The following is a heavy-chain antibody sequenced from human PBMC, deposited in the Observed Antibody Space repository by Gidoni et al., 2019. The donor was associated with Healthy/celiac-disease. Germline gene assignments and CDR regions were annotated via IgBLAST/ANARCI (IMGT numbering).Heavy chain of an antibody. CDR2: IRSKANSYAT. CDR3: TLPNAYGSGSYFRYYYYYGMDV. CDR1: GFTFSGSA. J-gene: IGHJ6*02. Sequence: EVQLVESGGGLVQPGGSLKLSCAASGFTFSGSAMHWVRQASGKGLEWVGRIRSKANSYATAYAASVKGRFTISRDDSKNTAYLQMNSLKTEDTAVYYCTLPNAYGSGSYFRYYYYYGMDVWGQGTTVTVSS. V-gene: IGHV3-73*02. D-gene: IGHD3-10*01.